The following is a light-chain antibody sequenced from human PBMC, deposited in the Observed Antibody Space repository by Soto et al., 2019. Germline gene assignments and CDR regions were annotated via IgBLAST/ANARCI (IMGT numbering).Light chain of an antibody. CDR1: SSDVGGYNY. V-gene: IGLV2-14*01. CDR2: EVN. CDR3: SSYTSSSTLCV. Sequence: QSVLTQPPSVSGAPGQRVTISCTGTSSDVGGYNYVSWYQQHPGKAPTLMIYEVNNRPSGVSNRFSGSKSGNTASLTISGLQAEDEAEYYCSSYTSSSTLCVFGTGTKVTVL. J-gene: IGLJ1*01.